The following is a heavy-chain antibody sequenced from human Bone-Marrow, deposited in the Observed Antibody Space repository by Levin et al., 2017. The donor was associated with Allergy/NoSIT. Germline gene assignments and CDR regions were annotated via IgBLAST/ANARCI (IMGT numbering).Heavy chain of an antibody. Sequence: PSETLSLTCTVSGGSISSYYWSWIRQPAGKGLEWIGRIYTSGSTNYNPSLKSRVTMSVDTSKNQFSLKLSSVTAADTAVYYCARGGRVGAIGAGWFDPWGQGTLVTVSS. CDR1: GGSISSYY. CDR2: IYTSGST. CDR3: ARGGRVGAIGAGWFDP. J-gene: IGHJ5*02. V-gene: IGHV4-4*07. D-gene: IGHD1-26*01.